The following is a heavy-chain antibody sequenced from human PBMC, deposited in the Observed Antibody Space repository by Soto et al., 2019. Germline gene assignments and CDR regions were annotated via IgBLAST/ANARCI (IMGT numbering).Heavy chain of an antibody. J-gene: IGHJ6*02. CDR3: ANLGGRFGEXXYYYYGMDV. CDR2: ISYDGSNK. Sequence: QVQLVESGGGVVQPGRSLRLSCAASGFTFSSXGXHWVRXAPGKGLEWVAVISYDGSNKYYADSVKGRFTISRDNSKNTLYLQMNSLRAEDTAVYYCANLGGRFGEXXYYYYGMDVXGQGTTVTVSS. D-gene: IGHD3-10*01. CDR1: GFTFSSXG. V-gene: IGHV3-30*18.